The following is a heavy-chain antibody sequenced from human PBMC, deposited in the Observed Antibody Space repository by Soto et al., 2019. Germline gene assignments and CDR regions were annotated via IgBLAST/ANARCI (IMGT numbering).Heavy chain of an antibody. CDR2: IIPVFDKA. CDR1: GGPFGNSA. Sequence: QVQLVQSGADVKKPGSSVRVSCKTSGGPFGNSAISWVRQAPAQRLEWIREIIPVFDKANYAQNFQGRLTITADDSTATVFMQLSSLRSEDTAVYFCARLRRDWGDAFDLWGQGTLVTVSS. J-gene: IGHJ3*01. CDR3: ARLRRDWGDAFDL. D-gene: IGHD3-16*01. V-gene: IGHV1-69*01.